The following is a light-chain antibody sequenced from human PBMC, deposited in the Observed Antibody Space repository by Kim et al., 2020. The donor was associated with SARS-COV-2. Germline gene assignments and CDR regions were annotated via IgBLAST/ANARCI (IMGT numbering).Light chain of an antibody. CDR3: QAWDSSTAVV. CDR1: KLGDRY. Sequence: SYELTQPPSVSVSPGQTASITCSGDKLGDRYVSWYQQKPGQSPVLVIFQDNKRPSGIPERFSGSNSGNTATLTISGTQAMDEADYYCQAWDSSTAVVFGGGTQLTVL. CDR2: QDN. V-gene: IGLV3-1*01. J-gene: IGLJ2*01.